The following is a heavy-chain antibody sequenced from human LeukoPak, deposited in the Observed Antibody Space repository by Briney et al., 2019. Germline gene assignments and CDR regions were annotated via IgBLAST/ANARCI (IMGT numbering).Heavy chain of an antibody. V-gene: IGHV4-38-2*02. Sequence: SETLSLTCTVSGYSISSGSCWGWIRQPPGEGLDWIGSIYHSGSTFYNPSLKSRVTISVDTSKNQFSLKLSSVTAADTAVYYCARRAMYSPYGALRGNWFDPWGQGTLVTVSS. J-gene: IGHJ5*02. CDR3: ARRAMYSPYGALRGNWFDP. CDR1: GYSISSGSC. D-gene: IGHD1-26*01. CDR2: IYHSGST.